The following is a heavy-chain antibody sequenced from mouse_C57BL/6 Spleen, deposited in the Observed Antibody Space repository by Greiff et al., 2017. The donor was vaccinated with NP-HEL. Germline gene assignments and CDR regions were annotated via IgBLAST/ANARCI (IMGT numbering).Heavy chain of an antibody. CDR3: ARGNYDYDRGMDY. V-gene: IGHV3-6*01. D-gene: IGHD2-4*01. CDR2: ISYDGSN. CDR1: GYSITSGYY. Sequence: VQLKESGPGLVKPSQSLSLTCSVTGYSITSGYYWNWIRQFPGNKLEWMGYISYDGSNNYNPSLKNRISITRDTSKNQFFLKLNSVTTEDTATYYCARGNYDYDRGMDYWGQGTSVTVSS. J-gene: IGHJ4*01.